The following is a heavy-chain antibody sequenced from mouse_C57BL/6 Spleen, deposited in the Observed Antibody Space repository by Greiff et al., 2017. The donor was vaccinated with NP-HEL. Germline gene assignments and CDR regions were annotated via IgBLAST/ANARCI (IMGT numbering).Heavy chain of an antibody. V-gene: IGHV1-15*01. CDR1: GYTFTDYE. CDR3: TRSRTTVVEGWYFDV. J-gene: IGHJ1*03. D-gene: IGHD1-1*01. Sequence: VQLQQSGAELVRPGASVTLSCKASGYTFTDYEMHWVKQTPVHGLEWIGAIDPETGGTAYNQKFKGQAILTADKSSSTAYMELRSLTSEDSAVYYCTRSRTTVVEGWYFDVWGTGSTVTVSS. CDR2: IDPETGGT.